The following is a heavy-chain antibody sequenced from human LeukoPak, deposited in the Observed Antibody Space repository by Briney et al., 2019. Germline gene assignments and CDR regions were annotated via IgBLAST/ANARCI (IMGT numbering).Heavy chain of an antibody. D-gene: IGHD3-9*01. V-gene: IGHV1-2*02. J-gene: IGHJ6*03. CDR1: GYTFTGYY. Sequence: ASVKVSCKASGYTFTGYYMHWVRQAPGQGLEWMGWINPNSGDTHYAQNFQARVTMTRDTSISTAYMELSSLRSEDTAVYYCARGPLLRYFDWLGYYYYYYMDVWGKGTTVTISS. CDR3: ARGPLLRYFDWLGYYYYYYMDV. CDR2: INPNSGDT.